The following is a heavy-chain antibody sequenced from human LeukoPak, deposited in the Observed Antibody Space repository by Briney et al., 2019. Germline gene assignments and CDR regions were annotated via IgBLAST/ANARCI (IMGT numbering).Heavy chain of an antibody. CDR1: GFTFSSYA. Sequence: GGSLRLSCAASGFTFSSYAMSWVRQAPGKGLEWVSAISGSGGSTYYADSVKGRFTISRDNSKNTLYLQMNSLRAEDTAVYYCAKGGLGYYDFWSGYRDYFDYWGQGTLVTVSS. J-gene: IGHJ4*02. CDR3: AKGGLGYYDFWSGYRDYFDY. V-gene: IGHV3-23*01. D-gene: IGHD3-3*01. CDR2: ISGSGGST.